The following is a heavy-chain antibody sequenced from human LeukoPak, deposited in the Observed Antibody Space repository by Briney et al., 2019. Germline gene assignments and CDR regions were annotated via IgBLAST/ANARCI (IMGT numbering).Heavy chain of an antibody. CDR3: ARGENYYDSSGYQAEDAFDI. CDR1: GGTFSSYA. V-gene: IGHV1-69*01. D-gene: IGHD3-22*01. Sequence: SVKVSCKASGGTFSSYAISWVRQAPGQGLEWMGGTIPIFGTANYAQKFQGRVTITADESTSTAYMELSSLRSEDTAVYYCARGENYYDSSGYQAEDAFDIWGQGTMVTVSS. CDR2: TIPIFGTA. J-gene: IGHJ3*02.